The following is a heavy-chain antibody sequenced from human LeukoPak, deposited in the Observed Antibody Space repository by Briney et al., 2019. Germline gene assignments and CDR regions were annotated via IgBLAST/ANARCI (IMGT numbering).Heavy chain of an antibody. CDR1: GYSFTSYW. J-gene: IGHJ6*02. CDR3: ARHFSQQLSYYYYGMDV. Sequence: GESLKISCKGSGYSFTSYWIGWVRQMPGKGLEWMGIIYPGDSDTRYSPSFQGQVTISADKSISTAYPQWSSLKASDTAMYYCARHFSQQLSYYYYGMDVWGQGTTVTVSS. D-gene: IGHD6-13*01. CDR2: IYPGDSDT. V-gene: IGHV5-51*01.